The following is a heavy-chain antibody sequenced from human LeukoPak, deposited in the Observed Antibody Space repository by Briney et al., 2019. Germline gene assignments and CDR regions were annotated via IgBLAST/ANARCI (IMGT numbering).Heavy chain of an antibody. D-gene: IGHD1-26*01. Sequence: ASVKVSCKASGYALTGNDYYWVRQAPGQGLEYMGSINPFTGDTNYAQKFQGRVTMTRDTSISTAYMELSGLRFDDTGVYYCATRPLPVGIGPFDYWGLGTPVTASS. CDR1: GYALTGND. V-gene: IGHV1-2*02. J-gene: IGHJ4*02. CDR2: INPFTGDT. CDR3: ATRPLPVGIGPFDY.